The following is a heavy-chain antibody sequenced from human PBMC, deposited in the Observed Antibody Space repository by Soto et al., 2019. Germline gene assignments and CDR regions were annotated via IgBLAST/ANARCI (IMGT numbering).Heavy chain of an antibody. CDR2: IIPIRGIA. CDR1: GGTFSSYT. J-gene: IGHJ3*02. V-gene: IGHV1-69*08. D-gene: IGHD5-12*01. CDR3: ARDRGATTFNWAFDI. Sequence: QVQLVQSGAEVQKPGSSVKVSCKASGGTFSSYTIIWVRQAPGQGPEWLGRIIPIRGIANYAQKYQGSGTLTADKSTSTADMELSILRSEDTVVYYCARDRGATTFNWAFDIWCQGTMVTVSS.